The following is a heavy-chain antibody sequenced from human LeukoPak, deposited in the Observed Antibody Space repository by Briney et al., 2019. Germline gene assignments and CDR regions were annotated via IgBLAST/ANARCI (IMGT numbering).Heavy chain of an antibody. CDR2: MSYDGSNK. Sequence: PGRSLRLSCAASGFTFSSYGMHWVRQAPGKGLEWVAVMSYDGSNKYYADSVKGRFTISRDNSKNTLYLQMNSLRAEDTAVYYCAKGQAVADDDYWGQGTLVTVSS. CDR1: GFTFSSYG. D-gene: IGHD6-19*01. V-gene: IGHV3-30*18. J-gene: IGHJ4*02. CDR3: AKGQAVADDDY.